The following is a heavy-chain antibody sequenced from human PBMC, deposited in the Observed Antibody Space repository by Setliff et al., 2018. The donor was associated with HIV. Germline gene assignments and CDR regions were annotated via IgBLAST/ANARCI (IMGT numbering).Heavy chain of an antibody. J-gene: IGHJ4*02. CDR2: IHHSGNA. V-gene: IGHV4-39*01. CDR3: ARLSGGMVPNY. Sequence: PSETLSLTCTVSGGSITRTPYYWGWIRQPPGKGLEWIGSIHHSGNAYDNPSLKSRVTISVDPSKNQILLRLSSVTAADTAVYYCARLSGGMVPNYWGQGTLVTAPQ. D-gene: IGHD3-10*01. CDR1: GGSITRTPYY.